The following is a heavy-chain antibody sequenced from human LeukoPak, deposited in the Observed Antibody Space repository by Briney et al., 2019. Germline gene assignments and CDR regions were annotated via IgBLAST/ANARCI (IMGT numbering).Heavy chain of an antibody. CDR2: ISYDGSNK. CDR1: GFTFSNHD. V-gene: IGHV3-30*03. Sequence: GGSLRLSCVASGFTFSNHDMHWVRQAPGKGLEWVAVISYDGSNKNYADSVKGRFTISRDNSKNTLYLQLNSLRTEDTAIYYCARKAFASGNYHWFDPWGQGTLVTVSS. D-gene: IGHD3-10*01. J-gene: IGHJ5*02. CDR3: ARKAFASGNYHWFDP.